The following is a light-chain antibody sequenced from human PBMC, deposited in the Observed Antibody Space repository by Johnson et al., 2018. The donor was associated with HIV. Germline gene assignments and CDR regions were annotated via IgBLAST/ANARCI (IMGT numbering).Light chain of an antibody. V-gene: IGLV1-51*01. CDR2: DNN. Sequence: QPVLTQPPSVSAAPGQKVTISCSGSSSNIGNSYVSWYQQLPGTAPKLLIYDNNKRPSGIPDRFSGSTSGTSATLGITGLQTGDEADYYCGTWDSSLSVLCGTGTKVTVL. CDR3: GTWDSSLSVL. J-gene: IGLJ1*01. CDR1: SSNIGNSY.